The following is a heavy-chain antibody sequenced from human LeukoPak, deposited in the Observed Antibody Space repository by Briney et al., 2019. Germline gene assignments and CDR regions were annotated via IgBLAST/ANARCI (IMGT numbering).Heavy chain of an antibody. J-gene: IGHJ4*02. CDR3: ARGGARIQLWLRGGFDY. CDR2: INHSGST. V-gene: IGHV4-34*01. CDR1: GGSFSGYY. Sequence: PSGTLSLTCAVYGGSFSGYYWSWIRQPPGKGLEGVGEINHSGSTNYNPSLKSRVTISVDTSKNQFSLKLSSVPAADTAVYYCARGGARIQLWLRGGFDYWGQGTLVTVSS. D-gene: IGHD5-18*01.